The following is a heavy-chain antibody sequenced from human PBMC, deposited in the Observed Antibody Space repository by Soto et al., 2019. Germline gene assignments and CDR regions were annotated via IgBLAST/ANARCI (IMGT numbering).Heavy chain of an antibody. CDR2: ISGSGGST. J-gene: IGHJ4*02. V-gene: IGHV3-23*01. D-gene: IGHD6-19*01. Sequence: XGSLILSCAASGVTWSSYAMIWVRQAPGKGLDWVSAISGSGGSTYYADSVKGRFTISRDNSKNTLYLQMNSLRAEDTAVYYCASSVAGKGNYFDYWGQGTLATVSS. CDR1: GVTWSSYA. CDR3: ASSVAGKGNYFDY.